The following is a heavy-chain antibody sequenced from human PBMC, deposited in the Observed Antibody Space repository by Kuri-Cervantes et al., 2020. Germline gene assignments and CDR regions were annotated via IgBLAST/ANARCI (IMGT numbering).Heavy chain of an antibody. Sequence: SETLSLTCTVSGGSISSSSYYWGWIRQPPGKGLEWIGSIYYSGSTYYNPSLKSRVTISVDTPKNQFSLKLSSVTAADTAVYYCARSCGSGSFDYWGQGTLVTVSS. D-gene: IGHD3-10*01. CDR2: IYYSGST. CDR3: ARSCGSGSFDY. V-gene: IGHV4-39*01. J-gene: IGHJ4*02. CDR1: GGSISSSSYY.